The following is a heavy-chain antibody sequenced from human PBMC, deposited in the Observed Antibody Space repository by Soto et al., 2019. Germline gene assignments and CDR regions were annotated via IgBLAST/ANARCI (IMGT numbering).Heavy chain of an antibody. CDR1: GFTINSNY. J-gene: IGHJ4*02. CDR2: VYSGGGT. CDR3: ARDRGYSYGHPLDY. Sequence: EVQLVETGGGLIQPGGSLRLSCAASGFTINSNYMNWVRQVPGKGLEWVSVVYSGGGTSYADSVKGRFTISRDNSKNPLYLQMNSLRAEDTAVYFCARDRGYSYGHPLDYWGQGTLVTVSS. V-gene: IGHV3-53*02. D-gene: IGHD5-18*01.